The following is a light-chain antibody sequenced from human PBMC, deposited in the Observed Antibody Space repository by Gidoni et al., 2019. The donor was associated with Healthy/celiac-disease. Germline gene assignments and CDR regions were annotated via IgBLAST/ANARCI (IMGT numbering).Light chain of an antibody. Sequence: DIGMTPSPATLSVSPAERATLSCRASQSVSSNLAWYQQKHGKAPRLLIYGASTRATGIPARFSGSWSGTEFTLTLSSLQSEHFAVYYCQQYNNWSPYTFGQXTKLEIK. CDR2: GAS. J-gene: IGKJ2*01. V-gene: IGKV3-15*01. CDR1: QSVSSN. CDR3: QQYNNWSPYT.